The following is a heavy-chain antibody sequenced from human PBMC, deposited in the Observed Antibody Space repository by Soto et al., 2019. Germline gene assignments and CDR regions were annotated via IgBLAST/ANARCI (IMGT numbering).Heavy chain of an antibody. D-gene: IGHD4-4*01. V-gene: IGHV3-23*01. CDR2: ISGSGDST. Sequence: GGALRLSCAASGFTFSNYAMSWVRQAPGKGLEWVSAISGSGDSTYYADSVKGRFSISRDNSKNTLFLQMNSLRPEDTALYFCTRDIFRTITTVDFWGQGTLVTVSS. J-gene: IGHJ4*02. CDR1: GFTFSNYA. CDR3: TRDIFRTITTVDF.